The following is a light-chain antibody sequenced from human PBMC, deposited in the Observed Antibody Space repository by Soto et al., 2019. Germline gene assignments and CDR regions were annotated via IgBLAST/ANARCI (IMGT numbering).Light chain of an antibody. V-gene: IGKV3-15*01. CDR3: QQYNNWPQT. Sequence: EIVMTRYPATLSVSPGERATFSCRASQSVSSNLAWYQQKPGQAPRLLIYGASTRATGIPARFSGSGSGTEFTLTISSLQSEDFAVYYCQQYNNWPQTFGQGTKVDIK. J-gene: IGKJ1*01. CDR2: GAS. CDR1: QSVSSN.